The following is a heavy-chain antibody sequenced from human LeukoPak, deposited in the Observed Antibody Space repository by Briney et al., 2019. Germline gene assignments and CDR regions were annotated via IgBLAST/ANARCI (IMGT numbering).Heavy chain of an antibody. CDR1: GGSFSNYA. J-gene: IGHJ6*02. D-gene: IGHD2-15*01. CDR3: ASGLGFCSGSDCTNLVKDYYYGMNV. Sequence: SVKVSCKVSGGSFSNYAFSWVRQAPGQGLEWRGRITPIVVIATYKQKFQGRVTITANKLTSTAYMELSSLTSEDTAVYYCASGLGFCSGSDCTNLVKDYYYGMNVWGQGTTVTVSS. CDR2: ITPIVVIA. V-gene: IGHV1-69*04.